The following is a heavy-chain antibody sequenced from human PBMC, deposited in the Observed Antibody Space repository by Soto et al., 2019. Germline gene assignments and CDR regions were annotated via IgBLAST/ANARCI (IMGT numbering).Heavy chain of an antibody. Sequence: PGGSLRLSCAASGFTFRNYVMSWFRQAPGKGLEWVSAITSDGHTTYYVDSVRGRFTLSRDNSKNTLYLQMNSLRAEDTAVYYCATEAGGVSPPVRADNWGPGTLVTVSS. J-gene: IGHJ4*02. CDR1: GFTFRNYV. CDR2: ITSDGHTT. CDR3: ATEAGGVSPPVRADN. D-gene: IGHD2-8*01. V-gene: IGHV3-23*01.